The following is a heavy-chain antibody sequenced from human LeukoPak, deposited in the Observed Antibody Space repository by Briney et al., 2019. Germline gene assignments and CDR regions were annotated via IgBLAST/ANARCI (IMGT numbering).Heavy chain of an antibody. CDR3: ARDTPRTYYFDY. D-gene: IGHD2-2*02. V-gene: IGHV4-34*01. CDR1: GGSFSGYY. Sequence: QSSETLSLTCAVYGGSFSGYYWSWIRQPPGKGLEWIGEINHSGSTNYNPSLKSRVTISVDTSKNQFSLKLSSVTAADTAVYYCARDTPRTYYFDYWGQGTLVTVSS. CDR2: INHSGST. J-gene: IGHJ4*02.